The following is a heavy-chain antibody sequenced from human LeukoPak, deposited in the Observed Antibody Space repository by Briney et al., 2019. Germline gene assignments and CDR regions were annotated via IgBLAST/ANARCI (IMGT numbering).Heavy chain of an antibody. CDR3: ARVTSGMRYNWFDP. CDR2: IHPRSGYS. Sequence: ASVKLSCKTSGYTFTDYDVYWVRQAPGQGLEWMGYIHPRSGYSESAQRFQGRLSMTRAVSTDTAYMELSTLTSDDTAVYYCARVTSGMRYNWFDPWGQGTLIIVSS. V-gene: IGHV1-8*01. D-gene: IGHD2-2*01. CDR1: GYTFTDYD. J-gene: IGHJ5*02.